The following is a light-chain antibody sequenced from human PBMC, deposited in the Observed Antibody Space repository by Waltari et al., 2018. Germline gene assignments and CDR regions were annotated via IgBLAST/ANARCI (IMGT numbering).Light chain of an antibody. J-gene: IGKJ1*01. Sequence: DIVMTQSPDSLAVSLRERAPINCKPSQTVLYRDNNKNYLTWYQQKPGQPPKLLFSWASIRESGVPDRLSASGSGTDFTLTISSLQAEDVAVYYCHQHYTTPWTFGQGTKVEIK. CDR2: WAS. CDR3: HQHYTTPWT. V-gene: IGKV4-1*01. CDR1: QTVLYRDNNKNY.